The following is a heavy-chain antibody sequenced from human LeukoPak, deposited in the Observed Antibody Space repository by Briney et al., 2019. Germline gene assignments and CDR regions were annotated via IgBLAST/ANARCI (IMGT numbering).Heavy chain of an antibody. V-gene: IGHV4-59*08. CDR1: GDSISRYY. CDR3: ARHGYYFDTSGYRRSDVFDI. D-gene: IGHD3-22*01. CDR2: IYYNGST. Sequence: SETLSLTCTVSGDSISRYYWSWIRQPPEQGQERIAYIYYNGSTNYKPSLKSRVTISVDTSKTQFSLKLNSVTAADTAVYYCARHGYYFDTSGYRRSDVFDIWGQGTMVTVSS. J-gene: IGHJ3*02.